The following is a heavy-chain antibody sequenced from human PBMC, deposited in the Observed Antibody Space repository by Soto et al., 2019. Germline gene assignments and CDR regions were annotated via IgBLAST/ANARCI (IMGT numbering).Heavy chain of an antibody. V-gene: IGHV3-74*01. CDR1: GFTFSSYW. J-gene: IGHJ6*03. CDR3: ASLWDSSSSNYYYYMDV. D-gene: IGHD6-6*01. CDR2: INSDGSST. Sequence: GGSLRLSCAASGFTFSSYWMHWVRQAPGKGLVWVSRINSDGSSTSYADSVKGRFTISRDNAKNTLYLQMNSLRAEDTAVYYCASLWDSSSSNYYYYMDVWGKGTTVTVSS.